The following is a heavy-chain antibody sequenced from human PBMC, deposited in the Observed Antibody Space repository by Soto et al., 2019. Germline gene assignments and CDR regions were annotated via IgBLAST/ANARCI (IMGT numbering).Heavy chain of an antibody. CDR2: IIPMFGTA. Sequence: SVKVSCKASGGTFKNFNFNWVRQAPGQGLEWMGGIIPMFGTADYAQRFQGGVTITADDSTSTAHMELSSLRSEDTAVYYCARDETGDSYYYYYGMDVWGQGTTVTVSS. CDR3: ARDETGDSYYYYYGMDV. V-gene: IGHV1-69*13. D-gene: IGHD7-27*01. J-gene: IGHJ6*02. CDR1: GGTFKNFN.